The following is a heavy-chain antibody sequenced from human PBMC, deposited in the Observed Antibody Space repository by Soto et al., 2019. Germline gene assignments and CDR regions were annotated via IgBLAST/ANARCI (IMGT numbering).Heavy chain of an antibody. J-gene: IGHJ4*02. D-gene: IGHD2-15*01. V-gene: IGHV3-30-3*01. CDR2: ISYDGSNK. CDR3: ARDGPIVVVVAATLYYLDY. Sequence: GGSLRLSCAASGFTFSSYAMHWVRQAPGKGLEWVAVISYDGSNKYYADSVKGRFTISRDNSKNTLYLQMNSLRAEDTAVYYCARDGPIVVVVAATLYYLDYWGQGTLVTVSS. CDR1: GFTFSSYA.